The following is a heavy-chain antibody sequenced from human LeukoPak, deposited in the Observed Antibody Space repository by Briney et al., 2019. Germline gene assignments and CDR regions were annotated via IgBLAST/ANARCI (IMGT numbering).Heavy chain of an antibody. J-gene: IGHJ4*02. V-gene: IGHV3-21*01. D-gene: IGHD6-19*01. CDR2: ISSSSSYI. CDR3: ARVGYSSGWYGGFDY. CDR1: GFTFSSYS. Sequence: PGGSLRLSCAASGFTFSSYSMNWVRQAPGKGLEWVSSISSSSSYIYYADSVKGRFTISRDNAKNSLHLQMNSLRAEDTAVYYCARVGYSSGWYGGFDYWGQGTLVTVSS.